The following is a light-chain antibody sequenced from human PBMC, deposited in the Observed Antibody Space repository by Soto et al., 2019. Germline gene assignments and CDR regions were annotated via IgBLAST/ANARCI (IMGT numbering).Light chain of an antibody. CDR1: QSVLYSSHNKNY. Sequence: DILMTQSPESLAVSLGERATINCKSSQSVLYSSHNKNYLTWYQQKPGQPPKLLIYWASTRESGVPDRFSGSGSGTDFTLTISSLQAEDVAVYYCQQYYSTPLTFGGRTKVDI. CDR3: QQYYSTPLT. V-gene: IGKV4-1*01. J-gene: IGKJ4*01. CDR2: WAS.